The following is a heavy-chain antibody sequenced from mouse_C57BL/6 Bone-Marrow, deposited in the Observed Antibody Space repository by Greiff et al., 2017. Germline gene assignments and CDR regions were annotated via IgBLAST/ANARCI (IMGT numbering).Heavy chain of an antibody. CDR1: GFNIKDDY. CDR3: TTDGYYMAY. Sequence: VQLQQSGAELVRPGASVKLSCTASGFNIKDDYMHWVKQRPEQGLEWIGWIDPENGDTEDASKFQGKATITADTSSNTAYLQLSSLTSEDTAVYYCTTDGYYMAYWGQGTLVTVSA. J-gene: IGHJ3*01. CDR2: IDPENGDT. D-gene: IGHD2-3*01. V-gene: IGHV14-4*01.